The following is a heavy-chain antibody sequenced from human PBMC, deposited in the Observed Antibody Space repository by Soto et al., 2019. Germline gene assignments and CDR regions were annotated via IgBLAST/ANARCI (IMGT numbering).Heavy chain of an antibody. CDR3: ARPKDYDVWLDL. CDR2: INAGNGNT. J-gene: IGHJ1*01. CDR1: GYTFTVYA. Sequence: GAPVKVFCKASGYTFTVYAMHLVRPAPRQRLEWMGWINAGNGNTKYSQKFQGRFTITRGTSASTAYMELSSLRSEDTAVYYCARPKDYDVWLDLWGQCTLVTV. D-gene: IGHD3-22*01. V-gene: IGHV1-3*01.